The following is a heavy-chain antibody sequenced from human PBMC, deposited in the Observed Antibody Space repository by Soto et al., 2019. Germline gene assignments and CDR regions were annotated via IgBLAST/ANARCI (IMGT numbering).Heavy chain of an antibody. CDR1: GGSITAGNYV. J-gene: IGHJ6*02. CDR3: ATRSATFFFYGMDV. CDR2: ISYSGT. V-gene: IGHV4-30-4*01. D-gene: IGHD1-26*01. Sequence: SETLSLTCTVSGGSITAGNYVLTWIRQSPGKGLEWIGYISYSGTYYNPSLKSRLTISIDTSKNQLSLQVTSVTAADTAVYYCATRSATFFFYGMDVWGQGTTVTVSS.